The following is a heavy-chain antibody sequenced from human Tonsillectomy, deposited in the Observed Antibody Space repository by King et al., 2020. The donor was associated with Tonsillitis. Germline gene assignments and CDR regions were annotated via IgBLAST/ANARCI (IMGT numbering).Heavy chain of an antibody. V-gene: IGHV4-31*03. J-gene: IGHJ6*02. Sequence: QLQESGPGLVKPSQTLSLTCTVSGGSISSGGYYWSWIRQHPGKGLEWIGYIYYSGSTYYNPSLKSRVTISVDTSKNQFSLKLSSVTAADTAVYYCARDMIWGNGEYQLRHRPNYYGMDVGGQGTTVTVSS. CDR3: ARDMIWGNGEYQLRHRPNYYGMDV. CDR1: GGSISSGGYY. CDR2: IYYSGST. D-gene: IGHD2-2*01.